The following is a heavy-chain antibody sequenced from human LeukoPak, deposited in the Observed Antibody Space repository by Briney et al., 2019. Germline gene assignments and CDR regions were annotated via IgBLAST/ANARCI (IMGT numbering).Heavy chain of an antibody. Sequence: QSGGSLRLSCAASGFTFSSYEMNWVRQAPGKGLEWVSYISSSGSTIYYADSVKGRFTISRDNAKNSLYLQMNSLRAEDTAVYYCARVPSPDIVVVPAATDYWGQGTLVTVSS. J-gene: IGHJ4*02. CDR3: ARVPSPDIVVVPAATDY. D-gene: IGHD2-2*01. V-gene: IGHV3-48*03. CDR1: GFTFSSYE. CDR2: ISSSGSTI.